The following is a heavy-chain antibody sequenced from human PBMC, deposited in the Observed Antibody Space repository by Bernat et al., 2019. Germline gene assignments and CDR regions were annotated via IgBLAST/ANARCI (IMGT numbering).Heavy chain of an antibody. D-gene: IGHD4-17*01. V-gene: IGHV4-59*01. CDR1: GGSISSYY. Sequence: QVQLQESGPGLVKPSETLSLTCTVSGGSISSYYWSWIRQPPGKGLEWIGYIYYSGSTNYNPSLKSRVTISVDTSKNQFSLKLSSVTAADTAVYYCARGSVPTVQWYFDLWGRGTLVTVSS. CDR3: ARGSVPTVQWYFDL. J-gene: IGHJ2*01. CDR2: IYYSGST.